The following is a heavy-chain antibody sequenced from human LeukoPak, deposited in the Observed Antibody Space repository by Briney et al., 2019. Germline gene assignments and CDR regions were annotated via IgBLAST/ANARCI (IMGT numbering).Heavy chain of an antibody. D-gene: IGHD2-2*01. J-gene: IGHJ3*02. CDR1: GFTFSSYE. V-gene: IGHV3-48*03. CDR3: AGSGRTTIVVVPATAFDI. CDR2: ISSSGSTI. Sequence: GGSLRLSCAASGFTFSSYEMNWVRQAPGKGLEWVSYISSSGSTIYYADSVKGRFTISRDNAKNSLDLQMSSRRADETGGYYCAGSGRTTIVVVPATAFDICCQGTMVTVSS.